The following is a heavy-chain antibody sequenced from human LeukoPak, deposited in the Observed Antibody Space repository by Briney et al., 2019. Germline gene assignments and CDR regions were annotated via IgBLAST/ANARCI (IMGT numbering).Heavy chain of an antibody. Sequence: GSLRLSCAASGFTFSSYALTWVRQPPGKGLEWIGIIYFSGTTYYNPSLKSRVTISVDTSKNQFSLKLNSVTAADTAVYYCARLVDYYDSRGYFDYWGQGALVTVSS. V-gene: IGHV4-39*01. CDR2: IYFSGTT. J-gene: IGHJ4*02. CDR1: GFTFSSYA. CDR3: ARLVDYYDSRGYFDY. D-gene: IGHD3-22*01.